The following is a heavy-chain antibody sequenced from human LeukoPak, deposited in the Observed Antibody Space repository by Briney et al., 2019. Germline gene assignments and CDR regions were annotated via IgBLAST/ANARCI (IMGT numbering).Heavy chain of an antibody. CDR2: IYTSGST. J-gene: IGHJ6*03. CDR3: ARDERDYYYYYMDV. V-gene: IGHV4-4*07. CDR1: GGSISSYY. Sequence: PSETLSLTCTVSGGSISSYYWSWIRQPAEKGLEWIGRIYTSGSTNYNPSLKSRVTMSVDTSKNQFSLKLSSVTAADTAVYYCARDERDYYYYYMDVWGKGTTVTVSS. D-gene: IGHD5-24*01.